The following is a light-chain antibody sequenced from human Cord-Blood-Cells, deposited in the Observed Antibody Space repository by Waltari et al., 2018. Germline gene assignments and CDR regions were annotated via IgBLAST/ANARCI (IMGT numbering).Light chain of an antibody. CDR1: KLRDKC. V-gene: IGLV3-1*01. CDR2: QYS. CDR3: LAGDSSNVV. J-gene: IGLJ2*01. Sequence: SSELTQTPSVSVSPCQTPSITCPGAKLRDKCACWCPQKPGQAAVRLIYQYSPLPSGIPERISGSNSGNTATLTSSGTQAMDGADYYCLAGDSSNVVFGGGTKLTV.